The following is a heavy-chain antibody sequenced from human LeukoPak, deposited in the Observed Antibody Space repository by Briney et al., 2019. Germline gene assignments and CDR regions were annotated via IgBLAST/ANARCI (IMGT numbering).Heavy chain of an antibody. D-gene: IGHD1-14*01. V-gene: IGHV3-53*01. CDR1: GFTVITND. J-gene: IGHJ4*02. CDR2: HYSDGNT. CDR3: ARGVEPLAANTLAY. Sequence: GGSLRLSCAASGFTVITNDMTWVRQAPGKGLEWVSVHYSDGNTKYADSVQGRFTISRRNSKNTLYLEMNSLSPDDTAVYYCARGVEPLAANTLAYWGQGTLVTVSS.